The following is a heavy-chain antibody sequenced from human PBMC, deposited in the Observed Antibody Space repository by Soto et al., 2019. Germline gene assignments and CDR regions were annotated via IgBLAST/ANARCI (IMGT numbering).Heavy chain of an antibody. CDR2: IIPVLGVT. CDR3: ARTRYCGGECYTQYNYGMDV. J-gene: IGHJ6*02. V-gene: IGHV1-69*02. Sequence: QVQLVQSGPEVKKPGSSVRISCRSGGDTFSSYTVSWVRQTPGQGLEWMGRIIPVLGVTNYSRKFKGRMPIPGYKSTTTAHKELSSLKSEHTARYYCARTRYCGGECYTQYNYGMDVWGQGTSVIVSS. D-gene: IGHD2-21*01. CDR1: GDTFSSYT.